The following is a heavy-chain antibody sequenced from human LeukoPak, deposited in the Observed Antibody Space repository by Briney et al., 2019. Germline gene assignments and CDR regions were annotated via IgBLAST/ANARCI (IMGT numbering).Heavy chain of an antibody. V-gene: IGHV3-23*01. D-gene: IGHD1/OR15-1a*01. CDR2: VSTSGGST. J-gene: IGHJ4*02. CDR1: GFTFTSFA. CDR3: AKRERVGTTIGH. Sequence: GGSLKLSCAASGFTFTSFAMSWVRQAPGKGLEWVSAVSTSGGSTYYADSVKGRFTISRDNSKNTLYLQMNSLRAEDTAVYYCAKRERVGTTIGHWGQGTLVTVSS.